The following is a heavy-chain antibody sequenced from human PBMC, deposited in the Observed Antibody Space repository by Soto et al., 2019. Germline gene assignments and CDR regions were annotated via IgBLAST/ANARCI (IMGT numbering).Heavy chain of an antibody. J-gene: IGHJ3*02. CDR3: AKATATGGGAFEI. V-gene: IGHV3-23*01. Sequence: GGSLRLSCAVSGLICSSYDMSWVRQAPGKGLEWVSTILVGGSTHYEDSVKGRFTISRDTSKNTVYLQMNSLTAGDTAVYYCAKATATGGGAFEIYGQGTMVTVSS. CDR2: ILVGGST. D-gene: IGHD2-8*02. CDR1: GLICSSYD.